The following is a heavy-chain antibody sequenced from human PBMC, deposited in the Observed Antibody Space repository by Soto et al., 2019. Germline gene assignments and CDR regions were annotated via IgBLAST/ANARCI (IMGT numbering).Heavy chain of an antibody. CDR3: VRGYYDHIWGSYRQYYFDY. J-gene: IGHJ4*02. Sequence: SETLSLTCTVSGGSISSYYWSWIRQPPGKGLEWIGYIYYSGSTYYNPSLKSRVTISVDTSNNQFSLKLSSETAADTAVYYCVRGYYDHIWGSYRQYYFDYWGQGTLVTVSS. CDR1: GGSISSYY. V-gene: IGHV4-59*01. CDR2: IYYSGST. D-gene: IGHD3-16*02.